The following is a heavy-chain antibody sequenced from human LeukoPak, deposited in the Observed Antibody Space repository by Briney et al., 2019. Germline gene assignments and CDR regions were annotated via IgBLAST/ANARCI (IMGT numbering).Heavy chain of an antibody. CDR1: GGSFSTYA. CDR3: ARELVRGVISH. Sequence: HWASVKVSCKASGGSFSTYAISWVRQAPGRGLEWMGWISAYNGNTNYAQKLQGRVTMTTDTSTSTAYMELRSLRSDDTAVYYCARELVRGVISHWGQGTLVTVSS. J-gene: IGHJ4*02. D-gene: IGHD3-10*01. CDR2: ISAYNGNT. V-gene: IGHV1-18*01.